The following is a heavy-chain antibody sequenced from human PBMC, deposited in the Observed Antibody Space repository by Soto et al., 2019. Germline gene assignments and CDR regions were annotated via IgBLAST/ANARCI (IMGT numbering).Heavy chain of an antibody. CDR3: AREMRVGATKAYYYGMDV. J-gene: IGHJ6*02. V-gene: IGHV4-34*01. CDR2: INHSGGT. Sequence: PSETLSLTCAVYGGSFSGYYWSWIRQPPGKGLEWIGEINHSGGTYYNPSLKSRVTISVDTSKNQFSLKLSSVTAADTAVYYCAREMRVGATKAYYYGMDVWGQGTTVTVSS. D-gene: IGHD1-26*01. CDR1: GGSFSGYY.